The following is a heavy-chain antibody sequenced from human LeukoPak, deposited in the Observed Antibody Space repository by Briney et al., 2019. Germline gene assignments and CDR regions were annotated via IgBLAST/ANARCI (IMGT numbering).Heavy chain of an antibody. Sequence: ASVKVSCKASGYTFTSYYMHWVRQAPGQGLEWMGIINPSGGSTSYAQKFQGRVTMTRDTSTSTVYMELSSLRSEDTAVYYCASFLVVVPAAPAYDAFDIWGQGTMVTVSS. CDR3: ASFLVVVPAAPAYDAFDI. CDR2: INPSGGST. D-gene: IGHD2-2*01. CDR1: GYTFTSYY. J-gene: IGHJ3*02. V-gene: IGHV1-46*01.